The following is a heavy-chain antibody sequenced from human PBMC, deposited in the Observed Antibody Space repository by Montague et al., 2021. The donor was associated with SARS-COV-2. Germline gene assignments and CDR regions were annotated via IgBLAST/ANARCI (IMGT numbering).Heavy chain of an antibody. V-gene: IGHV3-66*01. CDR1: EFIVSANY. CDR3: ASTAGGVVHMRTSKYSDY. D-gene: IGHD3-10*01. Sequence: SLRLSCAASEFIVSANYMSWVRQTPRKGLEWVAVIYRGGNTHYSDSVKGRFTISRDNSKNTLYLQMNRLRAEDAGLYYCASTAGGVVHMRTSKYSDYWGQGTLVTVSS. CDR2: IYRGGNT. J-gene: IGHJ4*02.